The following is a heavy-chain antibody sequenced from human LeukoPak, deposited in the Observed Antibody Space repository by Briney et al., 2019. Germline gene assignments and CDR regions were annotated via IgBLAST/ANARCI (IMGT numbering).Heavy chain of an antibody. Sequence: QPGGSLRLSCAASGFPLGAFAMHWVRQAPGKGLEWVSLIDKDGRSTYYADSVKGRFTISRDNSKNSLYLQMNSLRTEDTALYYCATWAFYHSLDVWGQGTTVTVSS. CDR1: GFPLGAFA. CDR2: IDKDGRST. J-gene: IGHJ6*02. V-gene: IGHV3-43*02. D-gene: IGHD1-26*01. CDR3: ATWAFYHSLDV.